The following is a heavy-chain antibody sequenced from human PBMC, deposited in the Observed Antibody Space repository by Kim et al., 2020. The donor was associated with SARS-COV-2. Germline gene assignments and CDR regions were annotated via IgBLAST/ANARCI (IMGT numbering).Heavy chain of an antibody. V-gene: IGHV3-23*01. CDR1: GFTFSSYA. J-gene: IGHJ3*02. CDR3: AKAVEYLEYAFDI. D-gene: IGHD1-20*01. CDR2: ISGSGGSP. Sequence: GGSLRLSCAASGFTFSSYAMSWVRQAPGKGLEWVSAISGSGGSPYYADSVKGRFTISRDNYKNTLYLQMNSLRAEDTAVYYCAKAVEYLEYAFDIWGQGTMGTVSS.